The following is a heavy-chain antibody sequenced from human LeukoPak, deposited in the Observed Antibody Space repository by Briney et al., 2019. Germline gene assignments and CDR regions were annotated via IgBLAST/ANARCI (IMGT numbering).Heavy chain of an antibody. CDR1: GGSINSNSHQ. CDR3: ARRGDILTDYAFDY. J-gene: IGHJ4*02. Sequence: PSETLSLTCSVSGGSINSNSHQWDWIRQAPGKGPEWIGNVYYSGTTSYNPSLRSRVTISVDTSKNQFSLGLCSVTAADTAVYYCARRGDILTDYAFDYWGQGTLVSVSS. D-gene: IGHD3-9*01. CDR2: VYYSGTT. V-gene: IGHV4-39*01.